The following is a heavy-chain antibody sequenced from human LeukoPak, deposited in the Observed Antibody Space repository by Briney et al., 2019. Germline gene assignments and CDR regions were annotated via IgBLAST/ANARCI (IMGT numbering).Heavy chain of an antibody. CDR3: ARGQVPAARGYNWFDP. V-gene: IGHV4-34*01. CDR1: GWSFNDYY. J-gene: IGHJ5*02. D-gene: IGHD2-2*01. Sequence: SETLSLTCAVYGWSFNDYYWNWVRQPPGKGLEWIGEINARGDTNYNPSLKSRVTISVDSSKNQFSLTLTSMIAADTAIYYCARGQVPAARGYNWFDPWGQGTLVTVSS. CDR2: INARGDT.